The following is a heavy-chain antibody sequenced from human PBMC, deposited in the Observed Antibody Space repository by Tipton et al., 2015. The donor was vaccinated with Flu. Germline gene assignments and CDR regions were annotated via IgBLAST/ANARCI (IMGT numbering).Heavy chain of an antibody. CDR1: GASGTRYY. D-gene: IGHD2-15*01. CDR2: ISYTGTT. V-gene: IGHV4-59*08. CDR3: ATLIGFADWFDP. Sequence: PGLVKPSETLSLTCSVSGASGTRYYLNWFRQSPGKGPEWIGYISYTGTTDCNPSLKSRVTISSDTSKNQFSLRLSSVTAADTAVYYCATLIGFADWFDPWGQGTQVTVSS. J-gene: IGHJ5*02.